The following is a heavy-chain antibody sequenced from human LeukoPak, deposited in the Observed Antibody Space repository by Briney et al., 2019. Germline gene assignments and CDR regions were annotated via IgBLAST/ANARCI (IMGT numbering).Heavy chain of an antibody. D-gene: IGHD6-13*01. CDR1: GFTVSSNY. CDR2: IYSGGST. Sequence: PGGSLRLSCAASGFTVSSNYMSWVRQAPGKGLEWVSVIYSGGSTYYADSVKGRFTISRDNAKNSLYLQMNSLRAEDTAVYYCARRGDSSWSDYWGQGTLVTVSS. V-gene: IGHV3-66*01. J-gene: IGHJ4*02. CDR3: ARRGDSSWSDY.